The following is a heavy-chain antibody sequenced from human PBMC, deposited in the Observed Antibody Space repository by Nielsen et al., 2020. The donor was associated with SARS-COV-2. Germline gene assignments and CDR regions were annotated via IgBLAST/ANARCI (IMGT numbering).Heavy chain of an antibody. V-gene: IGHV3-30*06. Sequence: GGSLRLSCAASGFTFSSYGMHWVRQAPGKGLKWVAVISYDGSTKHHADSAKGRFAVSRDNSKNTLHLQMNSLRAEDTALYYCAKLPVPAAPVDYWGQGTLVTVSS. CDR2: ISYDGSTK. J-gene: IGHJ4*02. CDR3: AKLPVPAAPVDY. D-gene: IGHD2-2*01. CDR1: GFTFSSYG.